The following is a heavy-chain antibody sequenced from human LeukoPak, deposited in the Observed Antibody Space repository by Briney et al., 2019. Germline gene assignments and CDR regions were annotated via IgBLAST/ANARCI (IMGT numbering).Heavy chain of an antibody. Sequence: SETLSLTCSVFGDSISNNFYHWGWIRQTPGKGLAWNASIDYTGTTYYNPSFKSRVSISMDTSKNQFSLKLTSVTAADTAVFYCVKFKRRPRTYSYDYEFWGQGTLVTVSP. J-gene: IGHJ4*02. CDR1: GDSISNNFYH. CDR2: IDYTGTT. V-gene: IGHV4-39*07. D-gene: IGHD5-18*01. CDR3: VKFKRRPRTYSYDYEF.